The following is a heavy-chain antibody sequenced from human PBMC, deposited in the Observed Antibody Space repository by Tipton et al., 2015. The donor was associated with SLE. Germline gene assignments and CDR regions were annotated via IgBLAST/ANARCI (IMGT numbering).Heavy chain of an antibody. D-gene: IGHD1-26*01. J-gene: IGHJ3*02. V-gene: IGHV3-9*01. CDR3: ARGILGDPVAFDM. CDR1: GFTLDDSA. Sequence: SLRLSCAASGFTLDDSAMHWVRQAPGKGLEWVAGVSRQSGSIGYADSVKGRFTISRDNAQNTVYLQMNSLTVEDTAVYYCARGILGDPVAFDMWGQGTMAIVSS. CDR2: VSRQSGSI.